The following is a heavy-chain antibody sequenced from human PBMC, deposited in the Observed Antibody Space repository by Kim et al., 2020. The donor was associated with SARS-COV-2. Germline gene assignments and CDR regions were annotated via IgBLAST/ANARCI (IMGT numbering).Heavy chain of an antibody. CDR1: GFTFSSYS. Sequence: GGSLRLSCAASGFTFSSYSMNWVRQAPGKGLEWVSSISSSSSYIYYADSVKGRFTISRDNAKNSLYLQMNSLRAEDTAVYYCARDKSEYYDFWSGYLLAQMDVWGQGTTVTVSS. CDR2: ISSSSSYI. J-gene: IGHJ6*02. D-gene: IGHD3-3*01. V-gene: IGHV3-21*01. CDR3: ARDKSEYYDFWSGYLLAQMDV.